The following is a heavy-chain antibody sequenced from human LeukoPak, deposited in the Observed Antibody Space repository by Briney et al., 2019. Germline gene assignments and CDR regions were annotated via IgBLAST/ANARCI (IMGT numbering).Heavy chain of an antibody. D-gene: IGHD2-21*01. Sequence: QTGGSLRLSCAVSGFTVSTNYMSWIRQAPGKGLEWVSAISDSGNTYHADSVKGRFTISRDSSKNTLFLQMNRLRPEDAAVYYCAKAPVTTCRGAYCYPFDYWGQGTLVTVSS. V-gene: IGHV3-53*01. J-gene: IGHJ4*02. CDR1: GFTVSTNY. CDR3: AKAPVTTCRGAYCYPFDY. CDR2: ISDSGNT.